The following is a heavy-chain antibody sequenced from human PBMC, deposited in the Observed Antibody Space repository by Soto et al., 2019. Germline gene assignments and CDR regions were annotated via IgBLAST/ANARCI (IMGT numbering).Heavy chain of an antibody. CDR1: GFTFSSYA. Sequence: EVQLLESGGGLVQPGGSLRLSCAASGFTFSSYAMSWVRQAPGKGLEWVSAVSHTGGSTYYVHSVRGRFTISRDNYKNTLYLQMNSLRGEDTAVYYCAKDTSLATVIRATYALDVWGQGTTVTVSS. J-gene: IGHJ6*02. CDR3: AKDTSLATVIRATYALDV. D-gene: IGHD3-10*01. CDR2: VSHTGGST. V-gene: IGHV3-23*01.